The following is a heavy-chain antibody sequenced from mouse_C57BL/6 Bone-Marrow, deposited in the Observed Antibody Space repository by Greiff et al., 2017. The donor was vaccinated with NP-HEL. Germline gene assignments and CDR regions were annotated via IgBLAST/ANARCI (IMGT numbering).Heavy chain of an antibody. CDR3: ARAYYGSSYGYYYAMDY. D-gene: IGHD1-1*01. CDR2: IYPGGGYT. CDR1: GYTFTNYW. J-gene: IGHJ4*01. Sequence: VKLQQSGAELVRPGTSVKMSCKASGYTFTNYWIGWAKQRPGHGLEWIGDIYPGGGYTNYNEKFKGKATLTADKSSSTAYMQFSSLTSEDSAIYYCARAYYGSSYGYYYAMDYWGQGTSVTVSS. V-gene: IGHV1-63*01.